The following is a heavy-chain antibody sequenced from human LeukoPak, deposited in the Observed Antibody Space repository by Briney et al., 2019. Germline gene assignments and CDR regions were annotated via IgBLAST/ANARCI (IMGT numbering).Heavy chain of an antibody. V-gene: IGHV4-59*01. J-gene: IGHJ4*02. CDR3: ARANYYDSSGYYYWLDY. Sequence: SETLSLTCAVSGGSISSYYRSWLRQPPGKGLEWIGYIYYSGSTNYNPSLKSRVTISVDTSKNQFSLKLSSVTAADTAVYYCARANYYDSSGYYYWLDYWGQGTLVTVSS. D-gene: IGHD3-22*01. CDR2: IYYSGST. CDR1: GGSISSYY.